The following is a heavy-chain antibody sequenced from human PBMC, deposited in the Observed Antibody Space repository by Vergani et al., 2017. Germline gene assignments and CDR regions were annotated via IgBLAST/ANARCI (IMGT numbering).Heavy chain of an antibody. CDR3: AKARDPNCKGGNCHSYYYGLDL. CDR1: GFTFSDYY. D-gene: IGHD2-21*01. V-gene: IGHV3-23*04. J-gene: IGHJ6*02. Sequence: VQLVESGGGLVKPGGSLRLSCAASGFTFSDYYMTWVRLAPGKGLQWVSAISGSGGNTFYTDSVKGRFTISRDNSKDTLYLQMNSLRVEDTAIYYCAKARDPNCKGGNCHSYYYGLDLWGQGTTVTVSS. CDR2: ISGSGGNT.